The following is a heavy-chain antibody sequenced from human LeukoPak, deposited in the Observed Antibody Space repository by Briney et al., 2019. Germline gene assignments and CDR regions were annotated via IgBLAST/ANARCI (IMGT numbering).Heavy chain of an antibody. J-gene: IGHJ1*01. D-gene: IGHD3-22*01. CDR2: IRSKANSYAT. Sequence: GGSLRLSCAASGFTFSGSAMHWVRQASGKGLEGVGRIRSKANSYATAYAASVKGRFTISRDDSKNTAYLQMNSLKTEDTAVYYCTSLNYYDSSADWGQGTLVTVSS. CDR1: GFTFSGSA. V-gene: IGHV3-73*01. CDR3: TSLNYYDSSAD.